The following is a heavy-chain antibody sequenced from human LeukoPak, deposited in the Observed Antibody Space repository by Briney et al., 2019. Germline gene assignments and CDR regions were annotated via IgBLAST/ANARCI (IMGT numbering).Heavy chain of an antibody. Sequence: SETLSLTCTVSGGSISSSSYYWGWIRQPPGKGLEWIGEINHSGSANYHPSLKSRVTISLDTSKNQFSLNLSSVTAADTAVYYCARGQGTVTTHWGQGTLVTVSS. CDR3: ARGQGTVTTH. D-gene: IGHD4-17*01. CDR1: GGSISSSSYY. CDR2: INHSGSA. J-gene: IGHJ4*02. V-gene: IGHV4-39*07.